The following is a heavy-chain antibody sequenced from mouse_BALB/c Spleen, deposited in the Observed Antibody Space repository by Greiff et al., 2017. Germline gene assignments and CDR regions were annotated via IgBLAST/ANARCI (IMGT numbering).Heavy chain of an antibody. D-gene: IGHD2-14*01. J-gene: IGHJ3*01. CDR1: GYSFTSYY. V-gene: IGHV1-28*01. CDR2: IDPFNGGT. Sequence: EVQLQQSGPELMKPGASVKISCKASGYSFTSYYMHWVKQSHGKSLEWIGYIDPFNGGTSYNQKFKGKATLTVDKSSSTAYMHLSSLTSEDSAVYYCAGNRYEAWFAYWGQGTLVTVSA. CDR3: AGNRYEAWFAY.